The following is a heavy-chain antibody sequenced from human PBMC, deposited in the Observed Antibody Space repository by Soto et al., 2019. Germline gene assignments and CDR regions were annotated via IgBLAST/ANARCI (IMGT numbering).Heavy chain of an antibody. D-gene: IGHD2-2*01. V-gene: IGHV1-18*04. CDR1: GYTFTSYG. Sequence: ASVKVSCKASGYTFTSYGISWVRQAPGQGLEWMGWISAYNGNTNYAQKLQGRVTMTTDTSTSTAYMELRSLRSDDTAVYYCAREDIVVVPAALGGSYYYGMDVWGQGTTVTVSS. CDR3: AREDIVVVPAALGGSYYYGMDV. CDR2: ISAYNGNT. J-gene: IGHJ6*02.